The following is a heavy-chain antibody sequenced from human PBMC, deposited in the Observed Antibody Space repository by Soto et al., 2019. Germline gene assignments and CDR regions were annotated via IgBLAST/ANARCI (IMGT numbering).Heavy chain of an antibody. V-gene: IGHV1-69*08. CDR2: IVPTLRIT. CDR3: ATDKYGAGRVGVHF. J-gene: IGHJ4*02. Sequence: QVQLVQSGAEVKKPGASRRVSCETSGGTSTIYTITWVRQAPGQGLQWMGRIVPTLRITNYAQEFQGRLTITADSSTSTAHIERTSLTSEDTAVYYCATDKYGAGRVGVHFWGQGTLVTVSS. D-gene: IGHD3-3*02. CDR1: GGTSTIYT.